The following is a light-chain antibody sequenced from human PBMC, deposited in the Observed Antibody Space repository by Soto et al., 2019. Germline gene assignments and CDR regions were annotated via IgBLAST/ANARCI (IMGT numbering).Light chain of an antibody. Sequence: EIVLTQSPATLSLSPGERATLSCRASQSVNNYLAWYQQKPGQAPRLLIYDASNRATGIPARFSGSGSETDFTLTVSRLEPEDFAVYYCQQRRSWPITFGQGTRLEIK. J-gene: IGKJ5*01. CDR3: QQRRSWPIT. CDR2: DAS. V-gene: IGKV3-11*01. CDR1: QSVNNY.